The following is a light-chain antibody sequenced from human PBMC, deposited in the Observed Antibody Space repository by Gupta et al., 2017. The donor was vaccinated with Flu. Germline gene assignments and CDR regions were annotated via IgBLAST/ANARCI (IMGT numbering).Light chain of an antibody. CDR1: QSIKNY. CDR2: WAS. V-gene: IGKV4-1*01. J-gene: IGKJ4*01. CDR3: QQEDTPSIN. Sequence: PASLAVSLGERATINCKASQSIKNYLAWYQQKPGQPPKLIIYWASCRESGVPDRFSGTGSGTDFTLTISSLQAEDVAVYHCQQEDTPSINFGGGTKLEIK.